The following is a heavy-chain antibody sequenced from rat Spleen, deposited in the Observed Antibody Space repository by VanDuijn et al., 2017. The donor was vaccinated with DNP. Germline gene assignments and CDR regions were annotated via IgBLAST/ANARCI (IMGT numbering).Heavy chain of an antibody. V-gene: IGHV4-2*01. CDR2: INKDSSTI. CDR3: AKGPDYGGWSDYFDF. D-gene: IGHD1-11*01. CDR1: GFNFNDYW. Sequence: EVKLVESGGGLVHPGRSLKLSCAASGFNFNDYWMGWVRQAPGRGLEWIGEINKDSSTITYSPSLKDKFTISKDNDKNTLYLQMSKLGSEDTAIYHCAKGPDYGGWSDYFDFWGQGAMVTVSS. J-gene: IGHJ2*01.